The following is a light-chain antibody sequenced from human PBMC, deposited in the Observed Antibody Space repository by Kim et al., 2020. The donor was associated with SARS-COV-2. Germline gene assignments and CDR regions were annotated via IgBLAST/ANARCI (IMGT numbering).Light chain of an antibody. V-gene: IGLV10-54*04. CDR1: SNNVGYEG. J-gene: IGLJ3*02. Sequence: QAGLTQPPSVSKDLRQTATLTCTGNSNNVGYEGAAWLQQHQGHPPKLLSYRNNNRPSGISDRFSASRSGNTASLTITGLQPEDETDYYCSAWDSSLSAWVFGGGTPLTVL. CDR3: SAWDSSLSAWV. CDR2: RNN.